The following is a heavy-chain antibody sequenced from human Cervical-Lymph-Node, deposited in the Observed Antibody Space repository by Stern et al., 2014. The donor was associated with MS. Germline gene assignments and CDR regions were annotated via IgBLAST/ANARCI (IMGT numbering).Heavy chain of an antibody. CDR3: ARAPNRAVAGAVGAFDP. CDR2: IITIFGTA. J-gene: IGHJ5*02. CDR1: GGTFSSYA. Sequence: QVQLVQSGAEVKKPGSSVKVSCKASGGTFSSYAISWVRQAPGQGLEWMGGIITIFGTANYAQKFQGRVTITADESTSTAYMELSSLRSEDTAVYYCARAPNRAVAGAVGAFDPWGQGTLVTVSS. V-gene: IGHV1-69*01. D-gene: IGHD6-19*01.